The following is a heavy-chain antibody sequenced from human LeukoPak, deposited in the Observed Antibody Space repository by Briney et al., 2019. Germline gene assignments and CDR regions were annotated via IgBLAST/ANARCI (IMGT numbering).Heavy chain of an antibody. CDR2: IWYDGSNK. D-gene: IGHD1-26*01. V-gene: IGHV3-33*01. Sequence: GGSLRLSCAASGFTFGSYGMHWVRQAPGKGLEWVAVIWYDGSNKYYADSVKGRFTISRDNSKNTLYLQMNSLRAEDTAVYYCARDPGTYAFDIWGQGTMVTVSS. CDR1: GFTFGSYG. J-gene: IGHJ3*02. CDR3: ARDPGTYAFDI.